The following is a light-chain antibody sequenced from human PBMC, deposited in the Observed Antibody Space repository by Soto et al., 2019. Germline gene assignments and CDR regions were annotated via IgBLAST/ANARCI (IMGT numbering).Light chain of an antibody. J-gene: IGKJ5*01. CDR3: QQYGSSPIP. V-gene: IGKV3-20*01. CDR2: GAS. CDR1: QSVSRSY. Sequence: ESVLTQSPGTLSLSPGERATLSFRASQSVSRSYLAWYQQKPGQAPRLLIYGASSRATGIPDRFSGSGSGTDFTLTISRLEPEDFAVYYCQQYGSSPIPFGQGTRLEIK.